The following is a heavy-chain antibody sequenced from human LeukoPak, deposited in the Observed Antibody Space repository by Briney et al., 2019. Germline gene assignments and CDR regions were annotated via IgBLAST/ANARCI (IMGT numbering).Heavy chain of an antibody. CDR3: ARGPTDYDSSGNYYYYMDV. J-gene: IGHJ6*03. CDR2: ISYDGSNK. CDR1: GFTFSSYA. D-gene: IGHD3-22*01. Sequence: GGSLRLSCAASGFTFSSYAMHWVRQAPGKGLEWVAVISYDGSNKYYADSVKGRFTISRDNSKNTLYLQMNSLRAEDTAVYYCARGPTDYDSSGNYYYYMDVWGKGTTVTVSS. V-gene: IGHV3-30-3*01.